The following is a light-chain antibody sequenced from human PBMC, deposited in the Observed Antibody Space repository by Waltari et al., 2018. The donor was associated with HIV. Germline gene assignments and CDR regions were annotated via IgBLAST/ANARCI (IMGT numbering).Light chain of an antibody. CDR1: SSDVGVYNF. J-gene: IGLJ2*01. CDR3: CSYAGSYPVV. V-gene: IGLV2-11*01. CDR2: DVS. Sequence: QSALTQPRSVSGSPGQSVTISCTGTSSDVGVYNFVSWYQQHPGNAPKLMIYDVSKRPSGVPDRFSCSKSGNTASLTISGLQAEDEADYYCCSYAGSYPVVFGGGTKLTVL.